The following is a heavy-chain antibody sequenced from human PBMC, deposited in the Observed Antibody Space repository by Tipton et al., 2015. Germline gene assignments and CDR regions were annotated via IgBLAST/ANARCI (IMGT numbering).Heavy chain of an antibody. V-gene: IGHV4-34*01. J-gene: IGHJ4*02. CDR2: INHSGST. CDR1: GGSFSGYF. CDR3: ARARGRHGGLFDS. Sequence: GLVKPSETLSLTCAVYGGSFSGYFWSWIRQPPGKGLEWIGEINHSGSTNYNPSLKSRVTISVDTSNNHFSLRLTSLTASDTAVYYCARARGRHGGLFDSWGQGILVTVSS. D-gene: IGHD4-23*01.